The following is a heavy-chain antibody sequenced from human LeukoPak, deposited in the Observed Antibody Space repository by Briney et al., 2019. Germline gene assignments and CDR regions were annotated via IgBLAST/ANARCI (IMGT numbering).Heavy chain of an antibody. CDR2: INQDGSEE. CDR1: RLPFSTFW. Sequence: PGGSLTLSCAASRLPFSTFWVNWVRQAPWKGLEWVANINQDGSEEYYVDSVKGRFTISRDNAKNSVYLQMNSLRVEHTGIYYCARNARGAGDYWGQGTVVTVSS. V-gene: IGHV3-7*01. CDR3: ARNARGAGDY. J-gene: IGHJ4*02. D-gene: IGHD2-2*01.